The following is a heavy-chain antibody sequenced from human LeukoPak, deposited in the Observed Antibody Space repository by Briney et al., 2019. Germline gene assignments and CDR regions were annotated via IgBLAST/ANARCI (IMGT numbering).Heavy chain of an antibody. CDR3: ASDRSESAFDI. J-gene: IGHJ3*02. V-gene: IGHV4-4*07. CDR2: IYTSGST. CDR1: GGSISSYY. Sequence: PSETLSLTCTLSGGSISSYYWSGVRQPAGKGLEWIGRIYTSGSTNYNPSLKSRVTMSVDTSKNQFSLKLSSVTAADTAVYYCASDRSESAFDIWGQGTMVTVSS.